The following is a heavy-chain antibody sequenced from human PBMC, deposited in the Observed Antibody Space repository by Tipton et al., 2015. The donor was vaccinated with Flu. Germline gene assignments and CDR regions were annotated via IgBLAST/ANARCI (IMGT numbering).Heavy chain of an antibody. CDR2: IKQDGSEK. CDR3: ARDKTDSRSYKFDY. D-gene: IGHD1-26*01. CDR1: GFTFSSYW. Sequence: SLRLSCAASGFTFSSYWMSWVRQAPGKGLEWVANIKQDGSEKYYVDSVKGRFTISRDNAKNSLYLQINSLRAEDTAVYYCARDKTDSRSYKFDYWGQGTLVTVSS. J-gene: IGHJ4*02. V-gene: IGHV3-7*01.